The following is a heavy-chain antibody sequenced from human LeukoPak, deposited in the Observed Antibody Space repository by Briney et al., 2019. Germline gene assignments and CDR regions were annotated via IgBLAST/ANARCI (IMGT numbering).Heavy chain of an antibody. Sequence: PSETQSLTCTVSGGSISSGSYYWSWIRQPAGKGLEWIGRIYTSGSTNYNPSLKSRVTISVDTSKNQFSLKLSSVTAADTAVYYCARWHCSSTSCYAGVWGQGTLVTVSS. CDR2: IYTSGST. CDR1: GGSISSGSYY. CDR3: ARWHCSSTSCYAGV. V-gene: IGHV4-61*02. D-gene: IGHD2-2*01. J-gene: IGHJ4*02.